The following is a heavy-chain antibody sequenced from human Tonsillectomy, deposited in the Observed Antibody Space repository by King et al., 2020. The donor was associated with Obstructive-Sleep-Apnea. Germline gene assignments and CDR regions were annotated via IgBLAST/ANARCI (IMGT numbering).Heavy chain of an antibody. D-gene: IGHD3-10*01. CDR2: ISYDGSNK. CDR1: GFTFSSYA. Sequence: VQLVESGGGVVQPGSSLRLSCAASGFTFSSYASHWVRPAPGKGVDGGAVISYDGSNKYYADSGKGRFPISRANSKHTLYLQINRLRAEDTAVYYCASTLWFGELSRNDYWGQGTLVTVSS. CDR3: ASTLWFGELSRNDY. V-gene: IGHV3-30*04. J-gene: IGHJ4*02.